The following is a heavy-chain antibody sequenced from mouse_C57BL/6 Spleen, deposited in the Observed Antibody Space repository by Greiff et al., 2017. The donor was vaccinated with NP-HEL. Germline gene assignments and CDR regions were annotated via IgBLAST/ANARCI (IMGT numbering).Heavy chain of an antibody. CDR3: ARDGIRDVGAMDY. CDR2: ISDGGSYT. J-gene: IGHJ4*01. D-gene: IGHD3-3*01. V-gene: IGHV5-4*01. Sequence: EVKLVESGGGLVKPGGSLKLSCAASGFTFSSYAMSWVRQTPEKRLEWVATISDGGSYTYYPDNVKGRFTISRDNAKNNLYLQMSHLKSEDTAMYYCARDGIRDVGAMDYWGQGTSVTVSS. CDR1: GFTFSSYA.